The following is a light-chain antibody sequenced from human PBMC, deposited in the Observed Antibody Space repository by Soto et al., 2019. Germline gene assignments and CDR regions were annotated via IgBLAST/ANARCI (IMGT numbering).Light chain of an antibody. Sequence: QSALTQPSSLSGSPGQSITISCTGTSSDVCGYNYVSWYQQHPGKAPKLMIYDVSNRPSGVSNRFSGSKSGNTASLTISGLQAEDAADYYCSSYTSSSTLYVFGTGTKVTVL. V-gene: IGLV2-14*01. CDR1: SSDVCGYNY. CDR3: SSYTSSSTLYV. CDR2: DVS. J-gene: IGLJ1*01.